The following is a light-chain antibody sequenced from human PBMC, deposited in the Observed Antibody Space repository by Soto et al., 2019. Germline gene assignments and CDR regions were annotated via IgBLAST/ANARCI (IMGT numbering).Light chain of an antibody. V-gene: IGKV3-15*01. J-gene: IGKJ2*01. CDR2: GAS. CDR3: QQYNDWPTYT. CDR1: QSVRTN. Sequence: IVMTQSPATLPVSPGERATLSCRASQSVRTNVAWYQQKPGQAPRLLIFGASIRATGVPARFSAGGSGTEFTLTISSLQSEDFAIYYCQQYNDWPTYTFGQGTNLEIK.